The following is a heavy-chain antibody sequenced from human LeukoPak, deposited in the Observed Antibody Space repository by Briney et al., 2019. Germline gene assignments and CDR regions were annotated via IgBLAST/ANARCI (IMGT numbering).Heavy chain of an antibody. J-gene: IGHJ6*02. CDR3: AKQKGYGDYVGYYYYGMDV. V-gene: IGHV3-23*01. D-gene: IGHD4-17*01. Sequence: GRFLRLSCAASGFTFSSYAMSWVRQAPGKGLEWVSAISGSGGSTYYADSVKGRFTISRDNSKNTLYLQMNSLRAEDTAVYYCAKQKGYGDYVGYYYYGMDVWGQGTTVTVSS. CDR1: GFTFSSYA. CDR2: ISGSGGST.